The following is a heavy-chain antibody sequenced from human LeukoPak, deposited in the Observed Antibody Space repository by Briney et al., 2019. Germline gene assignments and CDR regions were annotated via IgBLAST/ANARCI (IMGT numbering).Heavy chain of an antibody. CDR3: ARESYSSGCDY. CDR1: GGSISSYY. Sequence: NSSETLSLTCTVSGGSISSYYWSWIRQPPGKGLEWIGYIYYSGSTNYNPSLKSRVTISVDTSKNQFSLKLSSVTAADTAVYYCARESYSSGCDYWGQGTLVTVSS. J-gene: IGHJ4*02. D-gene: IGHD6-19*01. V-gene: IGHV4-59*01. CDR2: IYYSGST.